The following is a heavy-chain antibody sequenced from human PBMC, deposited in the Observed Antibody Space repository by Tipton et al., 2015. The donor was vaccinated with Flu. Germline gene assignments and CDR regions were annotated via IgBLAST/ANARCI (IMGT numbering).Heavy chain of an antibody. J-gene: IGHJ6*02. CDR1: GFTFSSYG. CDR2: IWYDGSNK. D-gene: IGHD2-15*01. CDR3: ASGYCSGGSCYTHYGMDV. Sequence: SLRLSCAASGFTFSSYGMHWVRQAPGKGLEWVAVIWYDGSNKYCADSVKGRFTISRDNSKNTLYLQMNSLRAEDTAVYYCASGYCSGGSCYTHYGMDVWGQGTTVTVSS. V-gene: IGHV3-33*01.